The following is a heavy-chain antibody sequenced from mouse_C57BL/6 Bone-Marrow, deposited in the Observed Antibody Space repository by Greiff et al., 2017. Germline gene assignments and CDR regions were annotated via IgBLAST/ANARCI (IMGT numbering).Heavy chain of an antibody. CDR2: INPYNGGT. Sequence: EVQLQQSGPVLVKPGASVKMSCKASGYTFTDYYMNWVKQSHGKSLEWIGVINPYNGGTSYNQKFKGKATLTVDKSSSTAYMELNSLTSEDSAVYYCALYDGYSPFDYWGQGTTLTVSS. CDR3: ALYDGYSPFDY. D-gene: IGHD2-3*01. CDR1: GYTFTDYY. J-gene: IGHJ2*01. V-gene: IGHV1-19*01.